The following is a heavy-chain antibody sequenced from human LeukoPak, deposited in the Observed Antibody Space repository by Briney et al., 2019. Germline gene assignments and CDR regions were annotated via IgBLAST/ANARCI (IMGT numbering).Heavy chain of an antibody. Sequence: GGSLRLSCAASGFTFNTFWMNWVRLAPGRGLEWLANIRPDGSDKYYVDSVRGRFTISRDNGKNLVYLEMNRLRVEDTAVYYCSGRDSSRNPWAYWGQGTLVSVSS. CDR1: GFTFNTFW. J-gene: IGHJ4*02. D-gene: IGHD2-2*01. V-gene: IGHV3-7*01. CDR3: SGRDSSRNPWAY. CDR2: IRPDGSDK.